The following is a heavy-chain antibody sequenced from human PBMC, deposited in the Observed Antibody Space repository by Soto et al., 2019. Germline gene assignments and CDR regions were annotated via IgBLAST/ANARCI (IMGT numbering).Heavy chain of an antibody. CDR3: ARDQTGYITMVRGVKNWFDP. CDR2: INAGNGNT. V-gene: IGHV1-3*01. Sequence: GASVKVSCTDSGYTFTSYAMHWVRQAPGQRLEWMGWINAGNGNTKYSQKFQGRVTITRDTSASTAYMELSSLRSEDTAVYYCARDQTGYITMVRGVKNWFDPWGQGTLVTVSS. D-gene: IGHD3-10*01. CDR1: GYTFTSYA. J-gene: IGHJ5*02.